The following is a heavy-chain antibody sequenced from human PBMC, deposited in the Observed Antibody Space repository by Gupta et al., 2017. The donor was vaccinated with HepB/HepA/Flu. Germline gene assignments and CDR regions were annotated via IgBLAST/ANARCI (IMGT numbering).Heavy chain of an antibody. CDR3: AHTARGYDVRSGYGSTWEV. CDR1: GFSLQTSVVG. CDR2: IYWNDDK. Sequence: QFTLWESGPMLVKPTQTLTLTSTFSGFSLQTSVVGVGWIWQPPEKALEWLALIYWNDDKHYSPFMKNRRTITKDISRNKVVLTMTNMDSVETATYYCAHTARGYDVRSGYGSTWEVGCKGTTVTVYS. J-gene: IGHJ6*03. D-gene: IGHD3-3*01. V-gene: IGHV2-5*01.